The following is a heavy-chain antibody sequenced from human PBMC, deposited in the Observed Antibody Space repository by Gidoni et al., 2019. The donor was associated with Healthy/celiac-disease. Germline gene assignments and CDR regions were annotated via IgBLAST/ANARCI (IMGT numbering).Heavy chain of an antibody. CDR2: IYYSGST. CDR1: GCSISSGGYY. D-gene: IGHD3-9*01. V-gene: IGHV4-31*03. CDR3: ARSPTDILTGYYRERPHFDY. J-gene: IGHJ4*02. Sequence: QVQLQESGPGLVKPSQTLSLTCPVSGCSISSGGYYWSWIRQHPGKGLEWIGYIYYSGSTYYNPSLKSRVTISVDTSKNQFSLKLSSVTAADTAVYYCARSPTDILTGYYRERPHFDYWGQGTLVTVSS.